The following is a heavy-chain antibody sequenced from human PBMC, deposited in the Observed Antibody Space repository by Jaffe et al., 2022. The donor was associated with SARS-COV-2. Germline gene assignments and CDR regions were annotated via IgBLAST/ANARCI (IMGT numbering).Heavy chain of an antibody. V-gene: IGHV3-33*01. J-gene: IGHJ6*02. CDR3: ARGPEWLAAPYYYGMDV. CDR2: IWYDGSNK. CDR1: GFTFSSYG. Sequence: QVQLVESGGGVVQPGRSLRLSCAASGFTFSSYGMHWVRQAPGKGLEWVAVIWYDGSNKYYADSVKGRFTISRDNSKNTLYLQMNSLRAEDTAVYYCARGPEWLAAPYYYGMDVWGQGTTVTVSS. D-gene: IGHD6-19*01.